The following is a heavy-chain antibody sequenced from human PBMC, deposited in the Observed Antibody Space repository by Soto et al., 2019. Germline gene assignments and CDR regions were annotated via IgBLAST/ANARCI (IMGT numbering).Heavy chain of an antibody. J-gene: IGHJ6*02. CDR3: AIITRGFSMDV. D-gene: IGHD1-20*01. Sequence: EVHLVESGGGLVQPGGSLRLSCAASGFTFSAYWMSWVRQTPGKGLEWVANIKHDGSEKYYVDSVKGRFTISRDNANDSLFLEMNSLRAEETAVFYGAIITRGFSMDVWGQGTTVTVSS. V-gene: IGHV3-7*01. CDR1: GFTFSAYW. CDR2: IKHDGSEK.